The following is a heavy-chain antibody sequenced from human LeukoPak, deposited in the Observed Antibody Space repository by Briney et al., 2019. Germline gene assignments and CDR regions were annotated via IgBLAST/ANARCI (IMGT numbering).Heavy chain of an antibody. J-gene: IGHJ4*02. CDR1: GFTFSSYG. V-gene: IGHV3-30*02. CDR3: ARGFLADYCTNGVCYTALDY. Sequence: GGSLRLSCAASGFTFSSYGMHWVRQAPGKGLEWVAFIRYDGSNKYYADSVKGRFTISRDNSKNTLYLQMNSLRAEDTAVYYCARGFLADYCTNGVCYTALDYWGQGTLVTVSS. D-gene: IGHD2-8*01. CDR2: IRYDGSNK.